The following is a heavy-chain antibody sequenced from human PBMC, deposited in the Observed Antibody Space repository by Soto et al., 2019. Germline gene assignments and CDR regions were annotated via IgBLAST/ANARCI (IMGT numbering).Heavy chain of an antibody. CDR3: ARVRGVWDYPIPLPGQVPLPADYGMDV. V-gene: IGHV1-2*04. CDR2: INPNSGGT. CDR1: GYTFTGYY. J-gene: IGHJ6*02. Sequence: ASVKVSCKASGYTFTGYYMHWVRQAPGQGLEWMGWINPNSGGTNYAQKFQGWVTMTRDTSISTAYMELSRLRSDDTAVYYCARVRGVWDYPIPLPGQVPLPADYGMDVWGQGTTVTVSS. D-gene: IGHD1-7*01.